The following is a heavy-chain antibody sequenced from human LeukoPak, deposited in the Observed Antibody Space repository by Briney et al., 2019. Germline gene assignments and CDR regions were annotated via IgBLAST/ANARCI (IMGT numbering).Heavy chain of an antibody. V-gene: IGHV3-66*02. Sequence: GGSLRLSCAASGFIVNSYAMSWVRQAPGKGLAWVSLIYSDGVTQYADSVKGRFTISRDNSKNTLYLQMNSLRDEDTAVYFCARDRAEGKAWVEFDPWGQGTLVTVSS. CDR1: GFIVNSYA. J-gene: IGHJ5*02. CDR2: IYSDGVT. CDR3: ARDRAEGKAWVEFDP.